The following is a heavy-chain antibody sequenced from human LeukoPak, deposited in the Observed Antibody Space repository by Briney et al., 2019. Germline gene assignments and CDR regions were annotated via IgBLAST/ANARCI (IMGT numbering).Heavy chain of an antibody. CDR2: ITGNGATT. Sequence: GGSLRLSCAASGFTFSTYAMNWVRQAPGKGLEWVSGITGNGATTYYADSVKGRFTISRDNSRNTVYLQMNSLRAEDTAVYYCANDLGWIQLNLGRGQGTLVTVSS. CDR3: ANDLGWIQLNLG. D-gene: IGHD5-18*01. CDR1: GFTFSTYA. V-gene: IGHV3-23*01. J-gene: IGHJ4*02.